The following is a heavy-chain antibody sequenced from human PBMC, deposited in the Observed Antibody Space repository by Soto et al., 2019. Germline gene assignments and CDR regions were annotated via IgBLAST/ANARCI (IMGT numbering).Heavy chain of an antibody. J-gene: IGHJ5*01. D-gene: IGHD6-19*01. Sequence: QVQLQESGPGLVKPSESLSLTCTVSGGSINNDFWCWIRQPPGKGLEWIGYIFYSGTTNYNPSLKSRATISVDTSQKQYSLKVISVTAADTAVYYCARTRSSGYYAWAERSYSWFDSWGQGALVTVSS. V-gene: IGHV4-59*01. CDR3: ARTRSSGYYAWAERSYSWFDS. CDR2: IFYSGTT. CDR1: GGSINNDF.